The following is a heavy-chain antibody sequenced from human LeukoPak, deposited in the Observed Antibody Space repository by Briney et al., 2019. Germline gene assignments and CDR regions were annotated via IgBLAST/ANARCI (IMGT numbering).Heavy chain of an antibody. CDR3: AKEGYCSSTSCYPLDY. CDR2: ISGSGGST. D-gene: IGHD2-2*01. V-gene: IGHV3-23*01. Sequence: PGGSLRLSCAASGFTFSSYAMSWVRQAPGKGLEWVSAISGSGGSTYYADSMKGRFTISRDNSKNTLYLQMNSLRAEDTAVYYCAKEGYCSSTSCYPLDYWGQGTLVTVSS. CDR1: GFTFSSYA. J-gene: IGHJ4*02.